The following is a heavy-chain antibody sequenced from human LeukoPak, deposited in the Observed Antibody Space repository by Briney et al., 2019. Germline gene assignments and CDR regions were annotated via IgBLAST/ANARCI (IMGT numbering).Heavy chain of an antibody. CDR1: GFTFTSSA. CDR2: IVVGSGNT. D-gene: IGHD3-10*01. CDR3: AAVLGSGSYLDYFDY. Sequence: SVKVSCKASGFTFTSSAVQWVRQARGQRLEWIGWIVVGSGNTNYAQKFQERVTITRDMSTSTAYMELSSLRSEDTAVYYCAAVLGSGSYLDYFDYWGQGTLVTVSS. V-gene: IGHV1-58*01. J-gene: IGHJ4*02.